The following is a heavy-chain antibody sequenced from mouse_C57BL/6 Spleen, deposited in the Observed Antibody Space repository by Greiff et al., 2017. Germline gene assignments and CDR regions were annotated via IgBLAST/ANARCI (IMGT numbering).Heavy chain of an antibody. CDR3: ARSNDGYSWFAY. D-gene: IGHD2-3*01. CDR2: IDPSDSYT. Sequence: QVQLQQSGAELVKPGASVKLSCKASGYTFTSYWMQWVKQRPGQGLEWIGEIDPSDSYTNYNQKFKGKATLTVDTSSSTAYMQLSSLTSEDSAVYYCARSNDGYSWFAYWGQGTLVTVSA. V-gene: IGHV1-50*01. J-gene: IGHJ3*01. CDR1: GYTFTSYW.